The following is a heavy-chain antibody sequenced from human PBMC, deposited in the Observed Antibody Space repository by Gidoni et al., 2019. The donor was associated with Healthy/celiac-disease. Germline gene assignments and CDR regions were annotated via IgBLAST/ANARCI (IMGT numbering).Heavy chain of an antibody. V-gene: IGHV3-30-3*01. D-gene: IGHD3-22*01. CDR2: ISYDGSNK. CDR3: ARDLIYDSSGVEGPLGY. CDR1: GLPFSSHA. J-gene: IGHJ4*02. Sequence: QVQLVESGGGVVQPGRSLRLPCAASGLPFSSHAMHWVRQAPGKGLEWVAVISYDGSNKYYADSVKGRFTISRDNSKNTLYLQMNSLRAEDTAVYYCARDLIYDSSGVEGPLGYWGQGTLVTVSS.